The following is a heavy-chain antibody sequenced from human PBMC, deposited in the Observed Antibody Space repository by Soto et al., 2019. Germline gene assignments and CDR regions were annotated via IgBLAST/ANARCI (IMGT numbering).Heavy chain of an antibody. J-gene: IGHJ3*02. D-gene: IGHD2-15*01. Sequence: ASVKVSCKASGYTFTGYYMHWVRQAPGQGLEWMGWINPNSGGTNYAQKFQGRVTMTRDTSISTAYMELSRLRSDDTAVYYCARDGYCSGGSCYSDAFDIWGQGTMVTVS. V-gene: IGHV1-2*02. CDR2: INPNSGGT. CDR3: ARDGYCSGGSCYSDAFDI. CDR1: GYTFTGYY.